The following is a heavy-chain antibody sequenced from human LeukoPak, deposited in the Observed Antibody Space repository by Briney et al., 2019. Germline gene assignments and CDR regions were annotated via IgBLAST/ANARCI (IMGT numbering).Heavy chain of an antibody. D-gene: IGHD2-15*01. CDR1: GFTFSSHE. J-gene: IGHJ4*02. CDR3: ARLVVVAATSNDY. CDR2: ISSSGSTI. V-gene: IGHV3-48*03. Sequence: GESLRLSCAASGFTFSSHEMNWVRQAPGKGLEWVSYISSSGSTIYYADSVKGRFTISRDNAKNSLYLQMNSLRAEDTAVYYCARLVVVAATSNDYWGQGTLVTVSS.